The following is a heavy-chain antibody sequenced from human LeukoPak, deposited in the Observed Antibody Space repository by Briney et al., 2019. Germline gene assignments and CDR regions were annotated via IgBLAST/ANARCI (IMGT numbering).Heavy chain of an antibody. CDR1: GFTFNSYS. Sequence: GRSLRLSCVASGFTFNSYSMHWVRQAPGKGLEWVAGISYDGRNKYYADSVKGRFTISRDNSKNTLYLQMNSLRAEDTAVYYCAKDRYYYDSSGYSDRHDAFDIWGQGTMVTVSS. J-gene: IGHJ3*02. CDR2: ISYDGRNK. CDR3: AKDRYYYDSSGYSDRHDAFDI. V-gene: IGHV3-30*04. D-gene: IGHD3-22*01.